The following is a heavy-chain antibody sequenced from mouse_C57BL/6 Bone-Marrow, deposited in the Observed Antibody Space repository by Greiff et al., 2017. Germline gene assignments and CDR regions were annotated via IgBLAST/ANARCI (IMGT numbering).Heavy chain of an antibody. CDR2: IWTGGGT. CDR3: ASLYYAGFAY. D-gene: IGHD2-1*01. V-gene: IGHV2-9-1*01. CDR1: GFSLTSYA. Sequence: QVQLKESGPGLVAPSQCLSISCTVSGFSLTSYAISWVRQPPGKGLEWLGVIWTGGGTNYNSALISRLSISKDNSKCQVFLQMNSLPTDDTARYYCASLYYAGFAYWGQGTLVTVSA. J-gene: IGHJ3*01.